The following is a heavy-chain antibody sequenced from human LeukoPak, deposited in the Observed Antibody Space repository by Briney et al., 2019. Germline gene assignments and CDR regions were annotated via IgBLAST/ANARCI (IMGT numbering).Heavy chain of an antibody. J-gene: IGHJ4*02. CDR3: ARDDTSSWSYFDY. D-gene: IGHD6-13*01. Sequence: PGGSLRLSCAASGFTFSTYVMNWVRQAPGKGLEWVSSISSSSTYIYYADSVKGRFTISRDNAKNSLYLQMNSLSPEDTAVYYCARDDTSSWSYFDYWGQGTLVTVSS. CDR2: ISSSSTYI. V-gene: IGHV3-21*01. CDR1: GFTFSTYV.